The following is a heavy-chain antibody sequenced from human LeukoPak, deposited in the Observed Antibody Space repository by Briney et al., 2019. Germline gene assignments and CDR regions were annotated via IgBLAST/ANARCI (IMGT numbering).Heavy chain of an antibody. V-gene: IGHV4-4*02. CDR3: ARNGGNSDVDD. CDR1: GGSITSANW. Sequence: KPSGTLSLTCAVSGGSITSANWWSWVRQPPGKGLEWIGEIYHSGSTNYNSSLKSRDTISVDKSKNQFSLKLSSVTAADTAVYYCARNGGNSDVDDWGQGTLVTVSS. CDR2: IYHSGST. J-gene: IGHJ4*02. D-gene: IGHD4-23*01.